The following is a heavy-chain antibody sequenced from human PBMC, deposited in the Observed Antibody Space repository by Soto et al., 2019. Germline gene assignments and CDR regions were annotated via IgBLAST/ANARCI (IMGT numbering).Heavy chain of an antibody. CDR3: SHMKGSGLCGMDV. CDR1: GFSLSTCGVG. V-gene: IGHV2-5*01. J-gene: IGHJ6*02. Sequence: QITLKGSGPTLMNPTRTLTLTCALSGFSLSTCGVGVGWVRQPPGGALEWLALIFSNDDKRYSPSLMSRLTLSMDTSNNHVVLTMTNIDPVDTATYYCSHMKGSGLCGMDVWGQGTTVTVSS. D-gene: IGHD3-10*01. CDR2: IFSNDDK.